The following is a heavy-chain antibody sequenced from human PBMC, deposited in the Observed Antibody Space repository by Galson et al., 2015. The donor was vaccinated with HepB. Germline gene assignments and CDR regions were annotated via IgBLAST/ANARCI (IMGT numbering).Heavy chain of an antibody. Sequence: SLRLSCAASGFTFSGSAMHWVRQASGKGLEWVGRIRSKANSYATAYAASVKGRFTISRDDSKNTAYLQMNSLKTEDTAVYYCIGHYYDSRLGYYFDYWGQGTLVTVSS. CDR3: IGHYYDSRLGYYFDY. CDR1: GFTFSGSA. CDR2: IRSKANSYAT. J-gene: IGHJ4*02. V-gene: IGHV3-73*01. D-gene: IGHD3-22*01.